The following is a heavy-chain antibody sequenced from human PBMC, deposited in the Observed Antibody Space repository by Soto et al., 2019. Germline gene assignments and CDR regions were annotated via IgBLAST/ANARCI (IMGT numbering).Heavy chain of an antibody. CDR3: AKVSILTESYHYYAMDV. D-gene: IGHD3-9*01. CDR1: GFTFSTYA. Sequence: EVQLLESGGGSVQPGGALRLSCVASGFTFSTYAMSWVRQAPGKGLEWVSGIGGLSGGTDYADSVKGRLTISRDNSKNTLYLHMNSLRAEDTAVYFCAKVSILTESYHYYAMDVWGQGTTVTVSS. V-gene: IGHV3-23*01. J-gene: IGHJ6*02. CDR2: IGGLSGGT.